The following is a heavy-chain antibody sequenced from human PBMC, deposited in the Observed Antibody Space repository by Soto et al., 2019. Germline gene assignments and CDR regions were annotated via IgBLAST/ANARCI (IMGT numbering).Heavy chain of an antibody. CDR1: GFTFSSYA. CDR2: ISGSSGST. Sequence: PGGSLRLSCAASGFTFSSYAMSWVRQAPGKGLEWVSAISGSSGSTYYADSVKGRFTISRDNSKNTLYLQMNSLRAEDTAVYYCARSSSSRIWGIDILTAAFDYWGQGTLVTVSS. V-gene: IGHV3-23*01. CDR3: ARSSSSRIWGIDILTAAFDY. D-gene: IGHD3-9*01. J-gene: IGHJ4*02.